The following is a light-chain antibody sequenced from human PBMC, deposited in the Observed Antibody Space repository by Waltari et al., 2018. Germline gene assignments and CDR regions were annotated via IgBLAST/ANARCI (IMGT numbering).Light chain of an antibody. CDR2: DVT. CDR3: SSYTTTRVI. Sequence: QSALTQPASVSGSPGQSITISCSGTGSDVGGYASVSWYQQHPGKAPKVIIYDVTKRPSGVSDRVSGSKSGNTASRTISGLQAEDEADYYCSSYTTTRVIFGGGTKVTVL. CDR1: GSDVGGYAS. V-gene: IGLV2-14*03. J-gene: IGLJ2*01.